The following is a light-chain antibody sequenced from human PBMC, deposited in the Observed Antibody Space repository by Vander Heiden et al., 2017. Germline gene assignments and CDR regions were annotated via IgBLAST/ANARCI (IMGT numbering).Light chain of an antibody. CDR2: RNN. J-gene: IGLJ2*01. CDR1: SSNLGSNY. CDR3: AAWDDSLSGVV. V-gene: IGLV1-47*01. Sequence: SVLTQPPSASGPPGQRVTISCSGSSSNLGSNYVYWYQQLPRTAPKLLIYRNNQRPSGVPDRFSGSKSGTSASLAISGLRSEDEADYYCAAWDDSLSGVVFGGGTKLTVL.